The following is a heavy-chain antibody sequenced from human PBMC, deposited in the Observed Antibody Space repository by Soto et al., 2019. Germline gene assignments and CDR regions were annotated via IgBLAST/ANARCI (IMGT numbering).Heavy chain of an antibody. D-gene: IGHD3-9*01. CDR3: ARGLLRYFDERFDP. CDR1: GGSFSGYY. J-gene: IGHJ5*02. V-gene: IGHV4-34*01. CDR2: INHSGST. Sequence: SETLSLTCAVYGGSFSGYYWSWIRQPPGKGLEWIGEINHSGSTNYNPSLKSRVTISVDTSKNQFSLKLSSVTAADTAVYYCARGLLRYFDERFDPWGQGTLVTVSS.